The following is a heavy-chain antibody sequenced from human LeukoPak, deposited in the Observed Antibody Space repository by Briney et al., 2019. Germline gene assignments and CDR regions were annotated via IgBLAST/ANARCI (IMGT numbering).Heavy chain of an antibody. CDR2: INHSGST. CDR3: ALYSYGPNYFDY. CDR1: GGSCSGYY. D-gene: IGHD5-18*01. Sequence: SETLSLTCAVYGGSCSGYYWSWIRQPPGKGLEWIGEINHSGSTNYNPSLKSRVTISVDTSKNQFSLKLSAVTAADTAVYYCALYSYGPNYFDYWGQGTLVTVSS. J-gene: IGHJ4*02. V-gene: IGHV4-34*01.